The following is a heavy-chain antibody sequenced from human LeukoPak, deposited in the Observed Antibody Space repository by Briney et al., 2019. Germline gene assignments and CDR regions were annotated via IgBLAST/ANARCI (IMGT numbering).Heavy chain of an antibody. CDR3: AKDLYSNYGPADY. CDR1: GFTFSSYA. J-gene: IGHJ4*02. Sequence: PGGSLRLSCAASGFTFSSYAMSWVRQAPGKGLEWVSTINGGGVNTHYADSVGGRFTISRVNSKNTLFLQMNSLRDEDTAVYYCAKDLYSNYGPADYWGQGTLVTVSS. V-gene: IGHV3-23*01. D-gene: IGHD4-11*01. CDR2: INGGGVNT.